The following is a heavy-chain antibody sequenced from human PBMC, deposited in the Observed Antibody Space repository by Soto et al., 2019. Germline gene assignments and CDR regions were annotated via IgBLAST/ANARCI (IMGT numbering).Heavy chain of an antibody. V-gene: IGHV2-5*02. J-gene: IGHJ6*02. CDR3: AHVQDGVPYYYYYGMDV. CDR1: GFSLSTSGVG. Sequence: QITLKESGPTLVKPTQTLTLTCTFSGFSLSTSGVGVGWIRQPPGKALEWLALIYWDDDKRYSPSLKSRLTITKDTSNNQVVLTMTNMDPVDTATYYCAHVQDGVPYYYYYGMDVWGQGTTVTVSS. D-gene: IGHD2-2*01. CDR2: IYWDDDK.